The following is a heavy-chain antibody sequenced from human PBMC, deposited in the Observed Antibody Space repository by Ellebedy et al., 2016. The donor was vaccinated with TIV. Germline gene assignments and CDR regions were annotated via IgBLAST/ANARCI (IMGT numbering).Heavy chain of an antibody. CDR1: GFTFRSEW. J-gene: IGHJ4*02. Sequence: GESLKISCEASGFTFRSEWMSWVRQAPGKGLEWVANRKEDGSEKEYVDLVKGRFTISRDNAKNSLYLQMNNLRVEDTAVYYCARAHYWGQGTLVTVSS. CDR3: ARAHY. CDR2: RKEDGSEK. V-gene: IGHV3-7*01. D-gene: IGHD3-10*01.